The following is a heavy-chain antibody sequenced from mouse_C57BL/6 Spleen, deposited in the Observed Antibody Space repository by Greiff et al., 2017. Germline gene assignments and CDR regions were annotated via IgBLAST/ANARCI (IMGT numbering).Heavy chain of an antibody. CDR2: IDPSDSYT. Sequence: QVQLQQPGAELVKPGASVKLSCKASGYTFTSYWMQWVKQRPGQGLEWIGEIDPSDSYTNYNQKFKGKATLTVDTSSSTAYMQLSSLTSEDSAVYYCARWLLREAMDYWGQGTSVTVSS. J-gene: IGHJ4*01. CDR1: GYTFTSYW. D-gene: IGHD2-3*01. V-gene: IGHV1-50*01. CDR3: ARWLLREAMDY.